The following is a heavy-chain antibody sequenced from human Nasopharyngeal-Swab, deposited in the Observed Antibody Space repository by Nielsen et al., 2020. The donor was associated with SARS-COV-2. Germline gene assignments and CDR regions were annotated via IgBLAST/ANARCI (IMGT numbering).Heavy chain of an antibody. Sequence: GGSLRLSCAAPGFTFSSYGMHWVRQAPGKGLEWVAVISYDGGNKYYADSVKGRFTISRDKSKNTLYLRMNSLRAEDTAVYYCARGSGSYKEILFDYWGQGTLVTVSS. D-gene: IGHD1-26*01. CDR1: GFTFSSYG. J-gene: IGHJ4*02. CDR3: ARGSGSYKEILFDY. CDR2: ISYDGGNK. V-gene: IGHV3-30*03.